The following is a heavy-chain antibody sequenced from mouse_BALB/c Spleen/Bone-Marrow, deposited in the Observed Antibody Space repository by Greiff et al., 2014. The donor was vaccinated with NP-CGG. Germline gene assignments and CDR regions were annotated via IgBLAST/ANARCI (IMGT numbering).Heavy chain of an antibody. CDR2: ISSGSSTI. D-gene: IGHD1-1*01. CDR1: GSTFSSFG. V-gene: IGHV5-17*02. J-gene: IGHJ4*01. CDR3: ARGNYGFSFYYAMDY. Sequence: DVQLQESGGGLVQPGGSRKLSCAASGSTFSSFGMHWVRQAPEKGLEWVAYISSGSSTIYYADTVKGRFTISRDNPKNTLFLQMTSLRSEDTAMYYCARGNYGFSFYYAMDYWGQGTSVTVSS.